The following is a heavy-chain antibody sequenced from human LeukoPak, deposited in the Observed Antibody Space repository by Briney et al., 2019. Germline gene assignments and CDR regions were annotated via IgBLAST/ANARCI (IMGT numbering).Heavy chain of an antibody. V-gene: IGHV1-69*04. CDR2: IIPILGIA. D-gene: IGHD3-22*01. Sequence: SVKVSCKASGGTFSSYAISWVRQASGQGLEWMGRIIPILGIANYAQKFQGRVTITADKSTSTAYMELSSLRSEDTAVYYCAKTYYYDSSGYYYAELCSDYWGQGTLVTVSS. CDR1: GGTFSSYA. J-gene: IGHJ4*02. CDR3: AKTYYYDSSGYYYAELCSDY.